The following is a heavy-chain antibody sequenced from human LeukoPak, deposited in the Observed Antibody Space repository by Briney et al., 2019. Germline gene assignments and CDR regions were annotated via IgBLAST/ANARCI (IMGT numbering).Heavy chain of an antibody. CDR3: ARDSGSYGFDP. CDR2: MNPNSGNT. D-gene: IGHD1-26*01. Sequence: ASVKVSCKASGYTFTSYDINWVRQATGQGLEWMGWMNPNSGNTGYAQKLQGRVTMTTDTSTSTAYMELRSLRSDDTAVYYCARDSGSYGFDPWGQGTLVTVSS. J-gene: IGHJ5*02. CDR1: GYTFTSYD. V-gene: IGHV1-8*01.